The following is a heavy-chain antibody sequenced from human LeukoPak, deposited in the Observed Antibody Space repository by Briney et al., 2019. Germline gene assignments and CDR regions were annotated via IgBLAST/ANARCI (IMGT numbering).Heavy chain of an antibody. V-gene: IGHV3-30*02. CDR1: GFTFSSYG. Sequence: GGSLRLSCAASGFTFSSYGIHWVRQAPGKGLEWVAFIRYDGSYRYYADSVKGRFTISRDNSKNTLYLQMNSLRAEDTAVYYCARGGSFWYFDLWGRGTLVTVSS. CDR3: ARGGSFWYFDL. CDR2: IRYDGSYR. D-gene: IGHD3-10*01. J-gene: IGHJ2*01.